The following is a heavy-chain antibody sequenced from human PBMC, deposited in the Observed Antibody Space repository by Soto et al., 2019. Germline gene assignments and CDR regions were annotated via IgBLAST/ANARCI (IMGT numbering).Heavy chain of an antibody. CDR1: GFTFSDYA. CDR3: AKGGRQWLVTSDFNY. Sequence: VQLVESGGGVVQPGRSLRLSCAASGFTFSDYAMHWVRQAPGKGLEWVAVVFHDGRNTHYADSVKGRFTISRDSSMSTVSLELSSLSAEDTAVYYCAKGGRQWLVTSDFNYWGQGALVTVSS. J-gene: IGHJ4*02. CDR2: VFHDGRNT. V-gene: IGHV3-30*18. D-gene: IGHD6-19*01.